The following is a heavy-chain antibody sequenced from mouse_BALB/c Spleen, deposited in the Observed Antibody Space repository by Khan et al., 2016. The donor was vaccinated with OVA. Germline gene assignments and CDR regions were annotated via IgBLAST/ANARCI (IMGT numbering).Heavy chain of an antibody. Sequence: QVQLQQSGPELVRPGASVKMSCEASGYTFTSFWIHWVKQRPGQGLDWIGMIDPSTSDTRLNQKFKDKATLNVDKSSNTAYMQLSRLTSEDSAVYYCARGGYGSPFAYWGQGTLVTVSA. CDR3: ARGGYGSPFAY. CDR1: GYTFTSFW. D-gene: IGHD1-1*01. V-gene: IGHV1S127*01. J-gene: IGHJ3*01. CDR2: IDPSTSDT.